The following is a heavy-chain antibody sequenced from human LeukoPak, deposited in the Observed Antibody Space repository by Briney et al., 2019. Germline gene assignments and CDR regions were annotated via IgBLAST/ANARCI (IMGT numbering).Heavy chain of an antibody. V-gene: IGHV3-9*01. CDR1: GFTFNDYP. CDR2: ISWNSGSI. J-gene: IGHJ4*02. Sequence: PGRSLRLSCAASGFTFNDYPMHWVRQGPGKGLEWVSGISWNSGSIAYADSVKGRFTISRDNAKNFLYLQMNSLRAEDTALYYCAKDISHSSGYYFFDYWGQGTLVTVSS. D-gene: IGHD3-22*01. CDR3: AKDISHSSGYYFFDY.